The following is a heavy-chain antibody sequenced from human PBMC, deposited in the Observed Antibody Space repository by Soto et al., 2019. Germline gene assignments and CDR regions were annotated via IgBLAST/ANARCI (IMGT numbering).Heavy chain of an antibody. CDR3: ARGGHVVVVTAALDY. CDR1: GDTFTDYY. CDR2: VNPSGGHT. J-gene: IGHJ4*02. V-gene: IGHV1-46*01. D-gene: IGHD2-21*02. Sequence: QVQLMQSGAEVKKPGASVKVSCKASGDTFTDYYIHWVRQAPGQGLEWMGTVNPSGGHTTYAQHFLGTVTMTRDTSTSTLYVELTSLTSDDTAVYYCARGGHVVVVTAALDYWGQGTLVTVSS.